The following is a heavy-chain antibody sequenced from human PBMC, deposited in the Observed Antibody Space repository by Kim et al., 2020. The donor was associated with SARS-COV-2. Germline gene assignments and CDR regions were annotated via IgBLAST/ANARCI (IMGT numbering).Heavy chain of an antibody. CDR2: IKQDGSQK. J-gene: IGHJ6*02. CDR3: ARARVTKGMDV. CDR1: GFTFTIYW. D-gene: IGHD4-17*01. V-gene: IGHV3-7*01. Sequence: GGSLRLSCAASGFTFTIYWMTWVRQAPGKGLEWVASIKQDGSQKYYVDSVKGRFTISRDNAKNSLYLQMNSLSAEDTAVYYCARARVTKGMDVWGLGTTVTVSS.